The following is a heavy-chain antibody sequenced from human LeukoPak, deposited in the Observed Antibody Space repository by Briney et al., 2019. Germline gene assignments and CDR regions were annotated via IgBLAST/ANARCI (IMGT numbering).Heavy chain of an antibody. CDR3: ARNRDYGDHDY. Sequence: SGGSLRLSCAASGFTFSSYSMNWVRQTPGKGLECISYISSSGSTKYHAESVRGRFTISRDNVKNSLLLEMNSLRPEDTAIYYCARNRDYGDHDYWGQGTLVTVSS. D-gene: IGHD4-17*01. CDR1: GFTFSSYS. CDR2: ISSSGSTK. V-gene: IGHV3-48*01. J-gene: IGHJ4*02.